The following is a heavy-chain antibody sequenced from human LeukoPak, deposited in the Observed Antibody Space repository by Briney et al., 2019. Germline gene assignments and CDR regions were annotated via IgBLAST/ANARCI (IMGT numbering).Heavy chain of an antibody. V-gene: IGHV4-59*01. Sequence: SETLSLTCAVYGGSFSGYYWSWIRQPPGKGLEWIGYIYYSGSTNYNPSLKSRVTISVDTSKNQFSLKLSSVTAADTAVYYCARDGSIVGATTDAFDIWGQGTMVTVSS. CDR3: ARDGSIVGATTDAFDI. J-gene: IGHJ3*02. D-gene: IGHD1-26*01. CDR1: GGSFSGYY. CDR2: IYYSGST.